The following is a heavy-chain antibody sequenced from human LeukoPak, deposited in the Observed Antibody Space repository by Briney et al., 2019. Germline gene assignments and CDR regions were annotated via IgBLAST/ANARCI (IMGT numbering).Heavy chain of an antibody. V-gene: IGHV4-39*01. Sequence: SETLSLTCTVSGGSISSSSAYWSWIRQPPGKGLEWIGSIYYSKNTYYNPSLKSRVTISADTSKNQFALTLGSVSATDTAVYYCVSPRGFSYGYFDYWGQGTLVTVSS. CDR3: VSPRGFSYGYFDY. CDR1: GGSISSSSAY. CDR2: IYYSKNT. D-gene: IGHD5-18*01. J-gene: IGHJ4*02.